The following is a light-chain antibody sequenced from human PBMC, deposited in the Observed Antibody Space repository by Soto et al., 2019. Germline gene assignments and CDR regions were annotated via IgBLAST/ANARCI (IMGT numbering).Light chain of an antibody. CDR2: EVS. CDR3: SSYTSSSTSLYV. V-gene: IGLV2-14*01. J-gene: IGLJ1*01. CDR1: SSDVGGYNY. Sequence: QSALTQPASVSGSPGQSITISCTGTSSDVGGYNYVSWYQQHPGKAPKLMIYEVSNRPSGVSNRFSGSKSGNTASLTISGLQAEDDADYYCSSYTSSSTSLYVFGTGTKVTVL.